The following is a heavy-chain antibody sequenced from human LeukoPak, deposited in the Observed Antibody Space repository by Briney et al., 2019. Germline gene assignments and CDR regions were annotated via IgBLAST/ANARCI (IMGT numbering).Heavy chain of an antibody. CDR3: AKDLNWITMVRGSLDY. CDR1: GLTFSGYW. J-gene: IGHJ4*02. Sequence: PGGSLRLSCEVSGLTFSGYWVTWVRQAPGKGLEWVSSISSSSSYIYYADSVKGRFTISRDNAKNSLYLQMNSLRAEDTAVYYCAKDLNWITMVRGSLDYWGQGTLVTVSS. D-gene: IGHD3-10*01. CDR2: ISSSSSYI. V-gene: IGHV3-21*01.